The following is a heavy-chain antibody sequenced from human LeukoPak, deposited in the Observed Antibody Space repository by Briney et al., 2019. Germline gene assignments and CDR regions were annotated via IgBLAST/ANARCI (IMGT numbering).Heavy chain of an antibody. V-gene: IGHV4-59*08. CDR1: GGSISSYY. CDR2: IYYSGST. Sequence: SETLSLTCTVSGGSISSYYWSWIRQPPGKGLEWIGYIYYSGSTNYNPSLKSRVTISVDTSKNQFSLKLSSVTAADTAVYYCARAHGMVANAFDIWGQGTMVTVSS. CDR3: ARAHGMVANAFDI. J-gene: IGHJ3*02. D-gene: IGHD3-10*01.